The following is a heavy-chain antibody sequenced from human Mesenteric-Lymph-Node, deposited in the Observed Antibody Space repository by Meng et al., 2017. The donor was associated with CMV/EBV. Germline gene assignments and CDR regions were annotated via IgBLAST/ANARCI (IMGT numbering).Heavy chain of an antibody. CDR2: ITPFDGNT. J-gene: IGHJ5*02. CDR3: AIQSGYLGPFDP. V-gene: IGHV1-45*01. D-gene: IGHD3-3*01. Sequence: CTAFGNSLASRYVHWVRQAPGQALEWMGWITPFDGNTNYAERFHDRVTFSGDTSTNTVYMDLRSLRSEDTAMYFCAIQSGYLGPFDPWGQGTLVTVSS. CDR1: GNSLASRY.